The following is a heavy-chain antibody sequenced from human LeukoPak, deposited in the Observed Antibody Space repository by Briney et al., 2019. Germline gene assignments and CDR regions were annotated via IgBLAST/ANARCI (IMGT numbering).Heavy chain of an antibody. CDR1: GFTFSSYG. J-gene: IGHJ4*02. CDR2: IWYDGSNK. Sequence: PGGSLRLSCAASGFTFSSYGMPWVRQAPGKGLEWVAVIWYDGSNKYYADSVKGRFTISRDNSKNTLYLQMNSLRAEDTAVYYCARAERYYGSGNLDYWGQGTLVTVSS. D-gene: IGHD3-10*01. CDR3: ARAERYYGSGNLDY. V-gene: IGHV3-33*01.